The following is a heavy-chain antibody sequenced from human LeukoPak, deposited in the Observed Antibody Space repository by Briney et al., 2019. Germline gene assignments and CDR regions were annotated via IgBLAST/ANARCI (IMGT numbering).Heavy chain of an antibody. J-gene: IGHJ3*02. D-gene: IGHD1-26*01. V-gene: IGHV4-59*01. CDR1: GGSMSSYY. Sequence: PSETLSLTCTVSGGSMSSYYWSWIRQPPGKGLEWIGYIYYSGSTNYNPSLKSRVTISVDTSKNQFSLKLSSVTAADTAVYYCARDAGANAFDIWGQGTMVTVSS. CDR2: IYYSGST. CDR3: ARDAGANAFDI.